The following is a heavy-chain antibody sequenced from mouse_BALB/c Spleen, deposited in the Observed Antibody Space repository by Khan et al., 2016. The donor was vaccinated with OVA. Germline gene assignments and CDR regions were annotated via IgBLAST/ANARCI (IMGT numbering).Heavy chain of an antibody. Sequence: EVQLQESGPDLVKTGASVKISCKASGYSFTAYYMNWVKLSHGKSLVCIGRINPNTDNTNYNQKFKGKAILTVDTSSSTAYMELRSLTSEDSAVYFCARGYDFFAYWGQGTLVTVSA. CDR1: GYSFTAYY. V-gene: IGHV1-26*01. D-gene: IGHD2-14*01. CDR2: INPNTDNT. CDR3: ARGYDFFAY. J-gene: IGHJ3*01.